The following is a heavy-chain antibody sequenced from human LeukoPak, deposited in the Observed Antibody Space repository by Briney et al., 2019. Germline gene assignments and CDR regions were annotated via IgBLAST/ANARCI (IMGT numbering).Heavy chain of an antibody. CDR3: AFHYGDCLGYFDY. CDR2: ISGSGGST. D-gene: IGHD4-17*01. V-gene: IGHV3-23*01. CDR1: GFTFSSYA. Sequence: PGGSLRLSCAASGFTFSSYAMSWVRQAPGKGLEWVSAISGSGGSTYYADSVKGRFTISRDNSKNTLYLQMNSLRAEDTAVYYCAFHYGDCLGYFDYWGQGTLVTVSS. J-gene: IGHJ4*02.